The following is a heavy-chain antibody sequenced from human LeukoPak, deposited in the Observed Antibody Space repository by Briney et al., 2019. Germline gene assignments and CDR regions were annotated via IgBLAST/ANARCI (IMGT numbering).Heavy chain of an antibody. J-gene: IGHJ4*02. V-gene: IGHV3-33*06. Sequence: PGGSLRLSCAASGFTFSYYGMHWVRQAPGKGLEWVAIIWYDASNKYYANSVKGRFAISRDNPKNALYLQMNDLRDEDTAVYYCAKSYEETSSSSGPADYWGQGTLVIVSS. CDR2: IWYDASNK. CDR1: GFTFSYYG. D-gene: IGHD6-6*01. CDR3: AKSYEETSSSSGPADY.